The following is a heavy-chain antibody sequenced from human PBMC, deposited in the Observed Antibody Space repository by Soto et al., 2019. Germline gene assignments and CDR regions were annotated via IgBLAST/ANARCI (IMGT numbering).Heavy chain of an antibody. D-gene: IGHD5-12*01. V-gene: IGHV1-58*01. CDR1: GFTFTSSA. Sequence: SVKVSCKASGFTFTSSAVQWVRQARGQRLEWIGWIVVGSGNTNYAQKFQERVTITRDMSTSTAYMELSSLRSEDTAVYYCAAVAQRWLHVTFDYWGPGTLVTVSS. J-gene: IGHJ4*02. CDR2: IVVGSGNT. CDR3: AAVAQRWLHVTFDY.